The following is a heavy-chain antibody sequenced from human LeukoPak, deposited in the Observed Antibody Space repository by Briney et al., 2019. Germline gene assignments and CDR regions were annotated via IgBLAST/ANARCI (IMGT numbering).Heavy chain of an antibody. CDR2: IYPGDSDT. J-gene: IGHJ4*02. CDR3: ARGDTEVAATADF. Sequence: GESLKISCKGSGYSFTSYWIGWVRQMPGKGLEWMGIIYPGDSDTRYSPSFQGQVTISADKSISTAYLQWSSLRASDSAMYYCARGDTEVAATADFWGQGTLVTVSS. D-gene: IGHD6-19*01. CDR1: GYSFTSYW. V-gene: IGHV5-51*01.